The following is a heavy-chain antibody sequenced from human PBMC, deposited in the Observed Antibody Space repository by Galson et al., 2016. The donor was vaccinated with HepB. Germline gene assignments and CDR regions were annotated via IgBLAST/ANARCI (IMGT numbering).Heavy chain of an antibody. CDR3: ASLSSGYYFAFHI. CDR1: GDSVTRGSYY. CDR2: IYSSGST. V-gene: IGHV4-61*01. D-gene: IGHD3-22*01. Sequence: SETLSLTCTVSGDSVTRGSYYWSWIRQSPGKGLEWIGYIYSSGSTYYNPSLKSRVTISVDTSKNQFSLKLSSVTAADTAVYFCASLSSGYYFAFHIWGLGTMVTVSS. J-gene: IGHJ3*02.